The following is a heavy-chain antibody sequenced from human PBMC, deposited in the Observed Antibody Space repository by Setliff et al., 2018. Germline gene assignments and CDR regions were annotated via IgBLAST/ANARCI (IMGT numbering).Heavy chain of an antibody. CDR3: ARCDYGFWRAIDY. V-gene: IGHV4-39*01. J-gene: IGHJ4*02. CDR1: GGSISGSHYS. D-gene: IGHD3-3*01. CDR2: TYYNGTA. Sequence: PSETLSLTCSVSGGSISGSHYSWVWMRQPPGKRLEWIGSTYYNGTAYYNPSLQSRVAISVDTSKNQFSLKLNSVTAADTAMYYCARCDYGFWRAIDYWGQGTLVTVSS.